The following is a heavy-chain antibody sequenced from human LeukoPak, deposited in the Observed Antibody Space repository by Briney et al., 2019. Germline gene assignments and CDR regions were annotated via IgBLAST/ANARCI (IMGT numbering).Heavy chain of an antibody. D-gene: IGHD3-10*01. CDR2: IESDGST. Sequence: GGSLRLSCAASGFTFSSYWMHWVRQTSGKGLMWVSRIESDGSTIYADSVKDRFTISRDNGKNTVYLQMNSLRVDDTAMYYCARAVTYFYGSVTYDWFDPWGQGTPVTVSS. V-gene: IGHV3-74*01. J-gene: IGHJ5*02. CDR1: GFTFSSYW. CDR3: ARAVTYFYGSVTYDWFDP.